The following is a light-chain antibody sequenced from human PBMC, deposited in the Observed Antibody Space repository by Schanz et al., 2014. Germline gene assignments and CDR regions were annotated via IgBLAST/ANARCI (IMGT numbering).Light chain of an antibody. CDR2: ANN. J-gene: IGLJ3*02. CDR3: CSLTSTSTWV. Sequence: QSVLTQPPSVSGAPGQRVTISCTGSTSNLGATYDVHWYQQLPGAAPKLLIYANNIRPSGVPDRFSGSKSGTSASLAITGLQAGDEADYHCCSLTSTSTWVFGGGTQLTVL. CDR1: TSNLGATYD. V-gene: IGLV1-40*01.